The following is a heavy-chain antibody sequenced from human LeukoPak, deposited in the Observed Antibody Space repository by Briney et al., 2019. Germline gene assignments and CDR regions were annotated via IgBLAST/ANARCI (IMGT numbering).Heavy chain of an antibody. D-gene: IGHD3-22*01. CDR3: AKDLAYYYDSSGYYYSYYFDY. Sequence: PGGSLRLSCAASGFIFSSYAMSWVRQAPGKGLEWVSAISGSGGSTYYADSVKGRFTISRYTSKNTLYLHMNSLRAEDTAVYYCAKDLAYYYDSSGYYYSYYFDYWGQGTLVTVSS. CDR1: GFIFSSYA. CDR2: ISGSGGST. V-gene: IGHV3-23*01. J-gene: IGHJ4*02.